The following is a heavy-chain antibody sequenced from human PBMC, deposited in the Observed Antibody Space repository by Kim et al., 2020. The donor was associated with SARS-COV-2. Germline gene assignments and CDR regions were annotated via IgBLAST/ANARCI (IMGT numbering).Heavy chain of an antibody. D-gene: IGHD3-10*01. J-gene: IGHJ4*02. Sequence: VKGRFTISRDNSKSTLYLQVNSLRAEDTAVYYCARASITMVRGVISPFDHWGQGTLVTVSS. CDR3: ARASITMVRGVISPFDH. V-gene: IGHV3-30*01.